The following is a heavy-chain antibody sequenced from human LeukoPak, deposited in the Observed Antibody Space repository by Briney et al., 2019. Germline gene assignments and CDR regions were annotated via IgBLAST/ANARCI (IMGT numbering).Heavy chain of an antibody. V-gene: IGHV4-30-4*01. J-gene: IGHJ4*02. Sequence: PSQTLSLTCTVSGGSISSGDYYWSWIRQPPGKGLEWIGYIYYSGSTYYNPSLKSRVTISVDTSKNQFSLKLSSVTAADTAVYYCARVVDSTPHYFDYWGQGTLVTVSS. D-gene: IGHD2-2*01. CDR3: ARVVDSTPHYFDY. CDR1: GGSISSGDYY. CDR2: IYYSGST.